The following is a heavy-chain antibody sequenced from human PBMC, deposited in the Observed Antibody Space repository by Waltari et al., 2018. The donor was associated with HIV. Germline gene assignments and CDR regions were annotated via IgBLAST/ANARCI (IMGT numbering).Heavy chain of an antibody. J-gene: IGHJ4*02. V-gene: IGHV3-15*01. CDR1: GFGFSYAW. CDR2: IKSKTDGGTT. Sequence: EVQLVESGGGSVKPGGSLRLSCAASGFGFSYAWMNWVRQAPGKGLEGVGRIKSKTDGGTTDYASAVNGRFSSSRDDEKNTVHLQMNSLKTEDTAVYYCTTDLWEGDTLDRNCWGQGTLVTVSS. CDR3: TTDLWEGDTLDRNC. D-gene: IGHD1-26*01.